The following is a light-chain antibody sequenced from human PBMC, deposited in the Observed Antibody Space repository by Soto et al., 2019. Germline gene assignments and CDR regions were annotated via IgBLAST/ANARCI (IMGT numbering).Light chain of an antibody. CDR3: QQYRNWPWT. Sequence: ENVLTQSPGTLSLSPGERATLSCRASQSVSSNLAWYQQKPGQAPRLLIYGASTRATGIPARFSGSGSGTEFTLPISSLQSEDFALYYCQQYRNWPWTFGQGTKVDIK. CDR1: QSVSSN. J-gene: IGKJ1*01. CDR2: GAS. V-gene: IGKV3-15*01.